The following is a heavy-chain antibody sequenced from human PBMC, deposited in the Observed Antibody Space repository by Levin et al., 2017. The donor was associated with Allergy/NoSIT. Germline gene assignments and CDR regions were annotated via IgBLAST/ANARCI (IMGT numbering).Heavy chain of an antibody. CDR3: ARDVYGAGVSRVAYDI. Sequence: GGSLRLSCAASGFTFNSHNMNWVRQAPGKGLEWVACISTGSSYIYYADAVKGRFTISRDNAKNSLFLQMNSLRADDTAVYYCARDVYGAGVSRVAYDIWGHGTMVTVSS. CDR1: GFTFNSHN. CDR2: ISTGSSYI. V-gene: IGHV3-21*01. D-gene: IGHD4/OR15-4a*01. J-gene: IGHJ3*02.